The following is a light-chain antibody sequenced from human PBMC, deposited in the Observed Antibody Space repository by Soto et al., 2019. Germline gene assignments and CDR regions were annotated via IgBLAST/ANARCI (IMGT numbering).Light chain of an antibody. CDR3: HQRQSWPRT. Sequence: EIVLTQSPATLSSFPGEGVTLSCTASQYINTKLAWYQHRPGPAPRLLIYQTSITAAGIPARFSASGSGTDFTLTISDVQPEDFALYYCHQRQSWPRTFGQGTKVDIK. CDR1: QYINTK. J-gene: IGKJ1*01. CDR2: QTS. V-gene: IGKV3-11*01.